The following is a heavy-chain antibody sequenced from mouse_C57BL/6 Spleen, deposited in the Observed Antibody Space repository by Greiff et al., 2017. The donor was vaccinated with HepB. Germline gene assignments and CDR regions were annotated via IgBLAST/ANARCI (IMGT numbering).Heavy chain of an antibody. Sequence: ELKLVESGGGLVKPGGSLKLSCAASGFTFSSYTMSWVRQTPEKRLEWVATISGGGGNTYYPDSVKGRFTISRDNAKNTLYLQMSSLRSEDTALYYCARWGQYAMDYWGQGTSVTVSS. V-gene: IGHV5-9*01. CDR2: ISGGGGNT. CDR1: GFTFSSYT. J-gene: IGHJ4*01. CDR3: ARWGQYAMDY.